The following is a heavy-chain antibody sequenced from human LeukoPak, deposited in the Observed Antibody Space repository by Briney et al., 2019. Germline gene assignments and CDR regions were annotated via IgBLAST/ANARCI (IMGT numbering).Heavy chain of an antibody. V-gene: IGHV4-61*02. J-gene: IGHJ4*02. CDR1: GASISSGSYY. CDR2: IYTSGTT. Sequence: PSETLSLTCTVSGASISSGSYYWSWIRQPAGKGLEWIGRIYTSGTTNYGPSLKSRLTISLDTSKNQFSLKLSSVTAADTAVYYCARDSPTSYFDYWGQGTLVTVSS. CDR3: ARDSPTSYFDY.